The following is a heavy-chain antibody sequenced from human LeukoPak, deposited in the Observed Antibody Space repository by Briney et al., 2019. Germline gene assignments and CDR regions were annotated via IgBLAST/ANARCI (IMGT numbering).Heavy chain of an antibody. V-gene: IGHV7-4-1*02. CDR1: GYTFTSYA. CDR3: ARRGYSSPEGYDFDY. D-gene: IGHD6-19*01. Sequence: ASVKVSCKASGYTFTSYAMNWVRQAPGQGLEWVGWINTNTGNPTYAQGFTGRFVFSLDTSVSTAYLQISSLKAEDTAVYYCARRGYSSPEGYDFDYWGQGTLVTVSS. J-gene: IGHJ4*02. CDR2: INTNTGNP.